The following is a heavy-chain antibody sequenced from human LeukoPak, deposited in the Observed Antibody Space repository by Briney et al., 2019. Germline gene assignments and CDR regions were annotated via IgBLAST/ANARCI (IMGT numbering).Heavy chain of an antibody. D-gene: IGHD3-10*01. CDR1: GGSISSYY. CDR3: ARGRLYYYGSGSYYWFDP. Sequence: PSETLSLTCTVSGGSISSYYRSWIRQPPGKGLEWIGYIYYSGSTNYNPSLKSRVTVSVDTSKNQFSLKLSSVTAADTAVYYCARGRLYYYGSGSYYWFDPWGQGTLVTVSS. J-gene: IGHJ5*02. CDR2: IYYSGST. V-gene: IGHV4-59*01.